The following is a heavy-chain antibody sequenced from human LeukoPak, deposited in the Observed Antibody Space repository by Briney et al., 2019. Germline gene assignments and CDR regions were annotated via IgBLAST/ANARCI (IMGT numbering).Heavy chain of an antibody. Sequence: SQTLSLTCAVSGGSISSGGYSWSWIRQPPGKGLEWFVYIYHSGSTYYNPSLNSRLTISVDSSKNQFSLKLSSVPAADTAVYSCARVGFATGSGSYYNEGGYFDYWGQGTLVTVSS. CDR1: GGSISSGGYS. CDR2: IYHSGST. CDR3: ARVGFATGSGSYYNEGGYFDY. J-gene: IGHJ4*02. D-gene: IGHD3-10*01. V-gene: IGHV4-30-2*01.